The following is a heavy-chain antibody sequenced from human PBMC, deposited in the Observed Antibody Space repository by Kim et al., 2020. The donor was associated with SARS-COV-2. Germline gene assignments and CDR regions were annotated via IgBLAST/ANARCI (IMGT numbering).Heavy chain of an antibody. V-gene: IGHV4-31*03. CDR3: AREGNYYGSGSLEY. J-gene: IGHJ4*02. D-gene: IGHD3-10*01. CDR2: IYYSGST. CDR1: GGSISSGGYY. Sequence: SETLSLTCTVSGGSISSGGYYWSWIRQHPGKGLEWIGYIYYSGSTYYNPSLKSRVTISVDTSKNQFILKLSSVTAADTAVYYCAREGNYYGSGSLEYWGQGIRGTVS.